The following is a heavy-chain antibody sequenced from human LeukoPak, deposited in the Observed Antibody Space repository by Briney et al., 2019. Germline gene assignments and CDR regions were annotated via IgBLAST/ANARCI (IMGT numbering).Heavy chain of an antibody. CDR2: IYYSGST. CDR3: ASRAMIARGRGDY. J-gene: IGHJ4*02. Sequence: SETLSLTCTVSGGSISSSSYYWGWIRQPPGKGLEWIGSIYYSGSTYYNPSLKSRVTISVDTSKNQFSLKLSSVTAADTAVYYCASRAMIARGRGDYWGQGTLVTVSS. CDR1: GGSISSSSYY. D-gene: IGHD3-22*01. V-gene: IGHV4-39*07.